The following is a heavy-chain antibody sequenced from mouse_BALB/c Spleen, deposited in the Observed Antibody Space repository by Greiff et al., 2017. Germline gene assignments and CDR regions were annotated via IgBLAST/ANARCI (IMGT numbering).Heavy chain of an antibody. CDR2: IYPGGGYT. CDR1: GYTFTNYW. D-gene: IGHD1-1*01. Sequence: QVQLKQSGAELVRPGTSVKISCKASGYTFTNYWLGWVKQRPGHGLEWIGDIYPGGGYTNYNEKFKGKATLTADTSSSTAYMQLSSLTSEDSAVYFCASPYCYGSSYYAMDYWGQGTSVTVSS. J-gene: IGHJ4*01. V-gene: IGHV1-63*02. CDR3: ASPYCYGSSYYAMDY.